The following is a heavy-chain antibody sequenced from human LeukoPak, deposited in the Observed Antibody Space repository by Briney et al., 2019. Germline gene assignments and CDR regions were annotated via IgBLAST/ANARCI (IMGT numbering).Heavy chain of an antibody. J-gene: IGHJ5*02. CDR3: ARDRRDLAVAGVYWFDP. Sequence: ASVKVSCKASGYTFTSYYMHWVRQAPGQRLEWMGIINPSGGSTSYAQKFQGRVTMTRDTSTSTVYMELSSLRSEDTAVYYCARDRRDLAVAGVYWFDPWGQGTLVTVSS. CDR1: GYTFTSYY. V-gene: IGHV1-46*01. D-gene: IGHD6-19*01. CDR2: INPSGGST.